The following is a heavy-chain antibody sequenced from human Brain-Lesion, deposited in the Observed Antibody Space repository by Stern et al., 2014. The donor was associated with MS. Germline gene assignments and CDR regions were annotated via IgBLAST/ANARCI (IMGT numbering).Heavy chain of an antibody. D-gene: IGHD6-13*01. J-gene: IGHJ4*02. CDR2: SDHSGRT. V-gene: IGHV4-4*02. CDR3: ARFPASRPHVFDS. CDR1: GGSISSSNW. Sequence: QVQLQESGPGLVKPSGTLSITCAVSGGSISSSNWWSWVRQSPGKGLEWIGESDHSGRTIYNPSLKSRVTVSVDKSKNRFSLNLRSVTAADTAVYFCARFPASRPHVFDSWGQGTLVTVSS.